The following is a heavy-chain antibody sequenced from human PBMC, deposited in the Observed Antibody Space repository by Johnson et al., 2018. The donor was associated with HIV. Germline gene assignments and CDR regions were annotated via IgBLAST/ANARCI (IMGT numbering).Heavy chain of an antibody. CDR2: IYSGGST. CDR3: AALGQYAFDI. V-gene: IGHV3-66*03. J-gene: IGHJ3*02. CDR1: GFTVSSNY. Sequence: VQLVESGGGLMQPGGSLRLSCVASGFTVSSNYMSWVRQAPGKGLEWVSIIYSGGSTKHADSVKGRFTISRDNSKNTLYLQMNSLRAEDTAVYYCAALGQYAFDIWGQGTMVTVSS.